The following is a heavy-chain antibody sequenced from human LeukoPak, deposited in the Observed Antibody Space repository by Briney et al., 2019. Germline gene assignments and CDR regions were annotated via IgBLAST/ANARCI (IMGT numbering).Heavy chain of an antibody. V-gene: IGHV1-2*02. D-gene: IGHD3-22*01. J-gene: IGHJ3*02. CDR3: ARGIRTYYYDSSGLDHAFDI. CDR1: GYTFTVYY. CDR2: INPNSGGT. Sequence: ASVKVSCKASGYTFTVYYMHWVRQAPGQGLEWMGWINPNSGGTNYAQKFQGRVTMTRDTSISTAYMELSRLRSDDTAVYYCARGIRTYYYDSSGLDHAFDIWGQGTMVTVSS.